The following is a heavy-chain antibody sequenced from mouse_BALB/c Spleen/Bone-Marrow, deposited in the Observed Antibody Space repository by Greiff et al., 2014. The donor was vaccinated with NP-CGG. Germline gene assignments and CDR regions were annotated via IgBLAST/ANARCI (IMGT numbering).Heavy chain of an antibody. CDR1: GFNIKDTY. CDR2: IDPANGNT. J-gene: IGHJ3*01. CDR3: AGDGAY. Sequence: VQLQQSGAELVKPGASVKLSCTASGFNIKDTYIHWVKQRPEQGLEWIGRIDPANGNTKYDPKFQGKATITADTSSNTAYLQLSGLTSEDTAVYYCAGDGAYWGQGTLVTVSA. D-gene: IGHD3-3*01. V-gene: IGHV14-3*02.